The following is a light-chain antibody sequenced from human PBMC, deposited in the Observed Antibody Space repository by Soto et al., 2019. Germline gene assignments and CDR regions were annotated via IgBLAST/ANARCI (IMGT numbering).Light chain of an antibody. V-gene: IGKV1-5*01. J-gene: IGKJ3*01. Sequence: IQMTQSPATLSASVGDRVTITCRASQSLGSWLAWYQQKPGQAPNLLIYDASSLERGVSSRFSGSGSGTEFTLTISGLQPDDFATYYCQQYYSYVTFGPGTKVDIK. CDR3: QQYYSYVT. CDR2: DAS. CDR1: QSLGSW.